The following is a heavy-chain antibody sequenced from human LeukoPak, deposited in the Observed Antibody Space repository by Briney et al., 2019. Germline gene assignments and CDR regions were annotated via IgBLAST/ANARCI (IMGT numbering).Heavy chain of an antibody. V-gene: IGHV4-39*07. Sequence: PSETLSLTCTVSGGSISTTAYYWGWIRQSPGKGLEWIASIFYSGDTYHNPSLQSRVTISVDTSKNQFSLKLSSVTAADTAVYYCARDYDSSGYVDYWGQGTLVTVSS. D-gene: IGHD3-22*01. J-gene: IGHJ4*02. CDR1: GGSISTTAYY. CDR3: ARDYDSSGYVDY. CDR2: IFYSGDT.